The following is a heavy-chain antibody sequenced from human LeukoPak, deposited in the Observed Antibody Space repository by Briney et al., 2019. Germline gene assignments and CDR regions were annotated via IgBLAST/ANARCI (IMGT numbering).Heavy chain of an antibody. CDR1: GFTFSSYS. CDR3: ARDPVGVTAKAP. Sequence: GGSLRLSCAASGFTFSSYSMNWVRQAPGKGLEWVSSISSSSSYIYYADSVKGRFTISRDNAKNSLYLQMNSLRAEDTAVYYCARDPVGVTAKAPWGQGTTVTVSS. J-gene: IGHJ6*02. D-gene: IGHD2-21*02. V-gene: IGHV3-21*01. CDR2: ISSSSSYI.